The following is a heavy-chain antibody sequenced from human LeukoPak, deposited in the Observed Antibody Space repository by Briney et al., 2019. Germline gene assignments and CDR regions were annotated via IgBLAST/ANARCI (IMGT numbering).Heavy chain of an antibody. V-gene: IGHV4-34*01. CDR1: GGSFSGYY. D-gene: IGHD2-2*01. CDR3: ARGPLGYQLLPFDY. CDR2: INHSGST. Sequence: SETLSLTCAVYGGSFSGYYWSWIRQPPGKGLEWIGEINHSGSTNYNPSLKSRVTISVDTSKNQFSLKLSSVTAADTAVYYCARGPLGYQLLPFDYWGQGTLVTVSS. J-gene: IGHJ4*02.